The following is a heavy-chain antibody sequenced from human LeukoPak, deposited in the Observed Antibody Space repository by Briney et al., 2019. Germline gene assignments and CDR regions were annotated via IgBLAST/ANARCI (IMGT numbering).Heavy chain of an antibody. Sequence: PGGSLRLSGAASGFTFRDYYMSWIRQAPGKGLEWVSYISSSSSYTNYADSVKGRFTISRDNAKNSLYLQMNSLRAEDTAVYYCERDRYNYYGMDVWGQGTTVTVSS. CDR1: GFTFRDYY. V-gene: IGHV3-11*06. J-gene: IGHJ6*02. CDR2: ISSSSSYT. D-gene: IGHD2-2*02. CDR3: ERDRYNYYGMDV.